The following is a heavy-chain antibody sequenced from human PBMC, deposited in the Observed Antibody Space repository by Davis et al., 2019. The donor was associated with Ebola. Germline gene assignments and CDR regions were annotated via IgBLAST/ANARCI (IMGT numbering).Heavy chain of an antibody. Sequence: AASVTVSCKASGYTITDYHVHWVRQAPGQGLEWMAWISPDGRGTNYARKFQGRVTLTRDTSINTAYMELSSLRSDDTAIYYCARLNKDSGTDYWGQGTLVTVSS. CDR1: GYTITDYH. CDR2: ISPDGRGT. CDR3: ARLNKDSGTDY. J-gene: IGHJ4*02. D-gene: IGHD3-10*01. V-gene: IGHV1-2*02.